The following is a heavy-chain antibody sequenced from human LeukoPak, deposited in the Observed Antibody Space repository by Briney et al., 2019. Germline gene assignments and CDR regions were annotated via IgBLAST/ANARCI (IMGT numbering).Heavy chain of an antibody. CDR1: GFIFSSYA. V-gene: IGHV3-23*01. J-gene: IGHJ4*02. D-gene: IGHD3-22*01. CDR3: AKAAFYYDSSGYYNFDY. Sequence: GGSLRLSCAVSGFIFSSYAMSWVRQAPGKGLEWVSGISGSGDNTYYADSVKGRFTISRDNSKNTLYLQMISLRAEDTAVYYCAKAAFYYDSSGYYNFDYWGQGTLITVSS. CDR2: ISGSGDNT.